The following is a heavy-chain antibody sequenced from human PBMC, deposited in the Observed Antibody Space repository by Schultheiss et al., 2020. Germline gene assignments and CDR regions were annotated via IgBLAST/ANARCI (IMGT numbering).Heavy chain of an antibody. CDR3: ARLGIGPWHYWYFDL. V-gene: IGHV4-59*01. D-gene: IGHD7-27*01. Sequence: SETLSLTCTVSGGSISSYYWSWIRQPPGKGLEWIGYIYYSVSTNYNPSLKSRVTISVDTSKNQFSLKLSSVTAADTAVYYCARLGIGPWHYWYFDLWGRGTLVTVYS. CDR2: IYYSVST. CDR1: GGSISSYY. J-gene: IGHJ2*01.